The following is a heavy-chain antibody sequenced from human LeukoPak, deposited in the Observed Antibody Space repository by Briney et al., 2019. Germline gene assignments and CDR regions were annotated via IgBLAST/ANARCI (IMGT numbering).Heavy chain of an antibody. J-gene: IGHJ4*02. CDR1: GFTFSGYA. D-gene: IGHD1-7*01. CDR2: ISYDGSNK. V-gene: IGHV3-30*04. CDR3: ARSFFQWNYGSCLDS. Sequence: GGSLRLSCAASGFTFSGYAMHWVRQAPGKGLEWVAVISYDGSNKSYADSVKGRFTISRDNSKNTLWLQMNSLRPEDTAVYSCARSFFQWNYGSCLDSWGQGTLVTVSS.